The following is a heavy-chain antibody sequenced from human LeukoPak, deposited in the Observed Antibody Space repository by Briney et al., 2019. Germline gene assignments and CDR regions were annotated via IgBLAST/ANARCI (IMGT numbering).Heavy chain of an antibody. D-gene: IGHD4-23*01. J-gene: IGHJ4*02. V-gene: IGHV4-59*01. CDR1: GGSISSYY. Sequence: SETLSLTCTVSGGSISSYYWSWIRQPPGKGLEWIGYIYYSGSTNYNPSLKSRVTISVDTSKNQFSLKLSSVTAADTAVYYCARGGPPTVVTLFDYRGQGTLVTVSS. CDR2: IYYSGST. CDR3: ARGGPPTVVTLFDY.